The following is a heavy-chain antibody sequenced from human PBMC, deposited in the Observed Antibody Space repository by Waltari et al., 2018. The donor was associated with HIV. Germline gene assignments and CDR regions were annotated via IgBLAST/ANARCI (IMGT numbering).Heavy chain of an antibody. CDR1: GGPSSGFF. D-gene: IGHD5-18*01. V-gene: IGHV4-34*01. J-gene: IGHJ6*02. CDR2: INHRGTT. Sequence: QVRLQQWGAGLVKPSETLSLTCGVHGGPSSGFFWSWIRQPPGKGLEWLGEINHRGTTNYSPALRSRLTISLDTSKKQFSLRLSSVTAADTAVYYCGHMDTSDYYYYGLAVWGQGTTVTVSS. CDR3: GHMDTSDYYYYGLAV.